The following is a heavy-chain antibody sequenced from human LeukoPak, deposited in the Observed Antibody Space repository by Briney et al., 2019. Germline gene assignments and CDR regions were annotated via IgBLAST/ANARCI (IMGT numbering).Heavy chain of an antibody. CDR3: ARTTEGGYTYGYFYYYYMDV. D-gene: IGHD5-18*01. CDR2: IYYSGST. V-gene: IGHV4-39*07. Sequence: SETLSLTCTVSGGSISSSSYYWGWIRQPPGKGLEWIGSIYYSGSTNYNPSLKSRVTISVDTSKNQFSLKLTSVTAADTAVYYCARTTEGGYTYGYFYYYYMDVWGKGTTVTISS. CDR1: GGSISSSSYY. J-gene: IGHJ6*03.